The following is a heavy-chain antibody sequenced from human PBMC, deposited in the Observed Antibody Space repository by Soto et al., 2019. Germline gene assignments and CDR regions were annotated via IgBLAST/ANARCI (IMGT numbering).Heavy chain of an antibody. CDR3: ARSAYDFWSGFSYYFEY. CDR1: GGSFSGYY. Sequence: ETLSLTCAVYGGSFSGYYWSWIRQPPGKGLEWIGEINHSGSTNYNPSLKSRVTISVDTSKNQFSLKLSSVTAADTAVYYCARSAYDFWSGFSYYFEYWGQGTLVTVSS. V-gene: IGHV4-34*01. D-gene: IGHD3-3*01. CDR2: INHSGST. J-gene: IGHJ4*02.